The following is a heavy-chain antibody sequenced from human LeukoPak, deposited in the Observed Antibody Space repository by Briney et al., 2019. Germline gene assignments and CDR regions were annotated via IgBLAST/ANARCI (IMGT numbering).Heavy chain of an antibody. CDR1: GGSISSYY. Sequence: SETLSLTCTVSGGSISSYYWSWIRQPPGKGLEWIGYIYYSGSTNYNPSLKSRVTISVDTSKNQFSLKLSSATAADTAVYYCASHSGYSSSWLDYWGQGTLVTVSS. V-gene: IGHV4-59*08. J-gene: IGHJ4*02. D-gene: IGHD6-13*01. CDR2: IYYSGST. CDR3: ASHSGYSSSWLDY.